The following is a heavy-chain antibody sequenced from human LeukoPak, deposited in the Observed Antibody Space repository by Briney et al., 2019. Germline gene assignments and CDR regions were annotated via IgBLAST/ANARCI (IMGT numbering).Heavy chain of an antibody. D-gene: IGHD3-22*01. CDR3: ARQGPDYYDSTSYN. Sequence: GESLKISCKGSGYSFTSYWIGWVRQMPGKGLDWMGIIYPGDSDTRYSPSFQGQVTISVDKSITTAYLQWSSLKASDTAMYYCARQGPDYYDSTSYNWGQGTLVTVSS. CDR1: GYSFTSYW. V-gene: IGHV5-51*01. J-gene: IGHJ4*02. CDR2: IYPGDSDT.